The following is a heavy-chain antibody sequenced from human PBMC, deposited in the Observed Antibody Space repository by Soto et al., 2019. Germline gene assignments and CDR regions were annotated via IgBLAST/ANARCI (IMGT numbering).Heavy chain of an antibody. Sequence: ASVKVSCKASGYTFTGYYMHWVRQAPGQGLEWMGWINPNSGGTNYAQKFQGWVTMTRDTSISTAYMELSRLRSDDTAVYYCATTSAAEGGDYYYYGMDVWGQGTTVTVSS. CDR2: INPNSGGT. V-gene: IGHV1-2*04. J-gene: IGHJ6*02. D-gene: IGHD6-13*01. CDR1: GYTFTGYY. CDR3: ATTSAAEGGDYYYYGMDV.